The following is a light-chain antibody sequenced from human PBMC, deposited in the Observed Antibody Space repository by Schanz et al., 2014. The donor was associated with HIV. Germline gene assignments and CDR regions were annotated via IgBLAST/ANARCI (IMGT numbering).Light chain of an antibody. CDR3: QNTGSAPLT. V-gene: IGKV3-11*01. CDR2: DAS. Sequence: EIVLTQSPGTLSLSPGERATLSCRASQSVSTDLAWYQQKPGQAPRLLIYDASKRATGIPARFSGSGSGTDFTLTISSLEPEDFATYYCQNTGSAPLTFGGGTKVEIK. J-gene: IGKJ4*01. CDR1: QSVSTD.